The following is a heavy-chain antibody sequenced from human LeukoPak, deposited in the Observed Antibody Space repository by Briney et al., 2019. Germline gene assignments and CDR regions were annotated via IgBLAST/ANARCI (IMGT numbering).Heavy chain of an antibody. D-gene: IGHD3-22*01. CDR1: GYTFTGYY. CDR3: ARDRGSRYYYHSSGYAN. CDR2: INPNSGGT. J-gene: IGHJ4*02. Sequence: ASVKVSCKASGYTFTGYYMHWVRQAPGQGLEWMGWINPNSGGTNYAQKFQGRVTMTRDTSISTAYMELSRLRSDDTAVYYCARDRGSRYYYHSSGYANWGQGTLVTVSS. V-gene: IGHV1-2*02.